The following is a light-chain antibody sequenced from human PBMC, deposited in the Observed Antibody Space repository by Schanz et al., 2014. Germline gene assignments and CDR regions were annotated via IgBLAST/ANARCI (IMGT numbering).Light chain of an antibody. CDR2: SND. CDR3: AAWDDSLSGWV. CDR1: RSNIGSNS. Sequence: QSVLAQPPSASETPGQRISISCSGGRSNIGSNSVNWYQQLPGTAPKLLIYSNDRRPSGVPDRFSASKSGTSASLAISGLRSEDEADYICAAWDDSLSGWVFGGGTKLTVL. J-gene: IGLJ3*02. V-gene: IGLV1-47*02.